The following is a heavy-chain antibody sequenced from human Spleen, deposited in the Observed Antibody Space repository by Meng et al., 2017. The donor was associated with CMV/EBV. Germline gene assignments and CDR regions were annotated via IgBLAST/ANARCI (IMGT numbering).Heavy chain of an antibody. CDR1: GGTFSSYA. V-gene: IGHV1-69*10. Sequence: SVKVSCKASGGTFSSYAISWVRQAPGQGLEWMGGIIPILGIANYAQKFQGRVTITTDESTSTAYMELSSLRSEDTAVYYCARGGGRDGYNPPYYYGMDVWGQGTTVTVSS. J-gene: IGHJ6*02. CDR3: ARGGGRDGYNPPYYYGMDV. CDR2: IIPILGIA. D-gene: IGHD5-24*01.